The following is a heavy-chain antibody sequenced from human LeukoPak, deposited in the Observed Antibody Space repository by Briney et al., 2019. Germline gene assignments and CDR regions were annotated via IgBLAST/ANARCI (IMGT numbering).Heavy chain of an antibody. CDR3: ARQISYYYYMDV. CDR2: ISAYNDNT. CDR1: GYTFTMYG. Sequence: GASVKVSCKASGYTFTMYGITWVRQAPGQGLEWMGWISAYNDNTNYAQNLQDRVTMTTDASTSTVYMELRSLGSDDTAVYYCARQISYYYYMDVWGKGTTVTISS. J-gene: IGHJ6*03. V-gene: IGHV1-18*01.